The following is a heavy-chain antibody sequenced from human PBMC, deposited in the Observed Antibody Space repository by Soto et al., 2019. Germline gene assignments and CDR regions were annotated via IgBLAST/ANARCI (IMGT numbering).Heavy chain of an antibody. CDR2: IIPIFGTA. D-gene: IGHD3-22*01. J-gene: IGHJ5*02. CDR1: GDTFSSYA. V-gene: IGHV1-69*13. Sequence: ASVTVSCKASGDTFSSYAISWVRQAPGQGLEWMGGIIPIFGTANYAQKFQGRVTITADESTSTAYMELSSLRSEDTAVYYCARGGNTMIGHWFDPWGQGTLVTVSS. CDR3: ARGGNTMIGHWFDP.